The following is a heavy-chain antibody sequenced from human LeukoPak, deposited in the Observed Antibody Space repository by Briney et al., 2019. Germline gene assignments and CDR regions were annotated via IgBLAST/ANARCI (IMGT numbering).Heavy chain of an antibody. CDR1: GGTFSSYA. J-gene: IGHJ4*02. CDR2: IIPIFGTA. Sequence: SVKVSCKASGGTFSSYAISWVRQAPGQGLEWMGGIIPIFGTANYAQKFQGRVTMTRDTSINTAYMELSSLRSEDTAVYYCARVGDSSGYYLAYWGQGTLVTVSS. D-gene: IGHD3-22*01. V-gene: IGHV1-69*05. CDR3: ARVGDSSGYYLAY.